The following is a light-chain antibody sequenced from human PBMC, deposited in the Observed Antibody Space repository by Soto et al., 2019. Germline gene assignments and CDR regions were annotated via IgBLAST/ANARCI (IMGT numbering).Light chain of an antibody. CDR3: QAWDTSTVV. CDR2: QDT. Sequence: SYELTQPPSVSVSPGQTASITCSGDKLGDKYASWYQLKPGQSPVLIIYQDTKRSSGIPERFSGSNSGTTATLSISGTQAMDEADYYCQAWDTSTVVFGGGTKLTVL. V-gene: IGLV3-1*01. J-gene: IGLJ2*01. CDR1: KLGDKY.